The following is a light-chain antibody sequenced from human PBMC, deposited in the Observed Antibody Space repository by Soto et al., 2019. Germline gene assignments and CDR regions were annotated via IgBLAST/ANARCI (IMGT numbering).Light chain of an antibody. CDR2: AAS. CDR3: QQSDSYPYT. CDR1: QTITNY. Sequence: DIQMTQSPSSLSVSVGDRVTITCRASQTITNYLNWYQQKPGKAPKLLVYAASSLQSGVPSRFSGSGSGTDFTLNISSLQPEDFATYYCQQSDSYPYTFGQGTKLEIK. J-gene: IGKJ2*01. V-gene: IGKV1-39*01.